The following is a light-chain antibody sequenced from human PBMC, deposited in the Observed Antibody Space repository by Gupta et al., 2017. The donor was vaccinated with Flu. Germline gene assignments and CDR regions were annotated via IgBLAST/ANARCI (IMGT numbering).Light chain of an antibody. J-gene: IGLJ3*02. Sequence: VTISCTGTSSDVGDNNYVSWYQQHPGKPPKLIIYEVSKRPAGVPDRFSGSKSGNTASLTVSGRKAEEEADYHCSSYTGGNKLVFGGGIKLTVL. V-gene: IGLV2-8*01. CDR3: SSYTGGNKLV. CDR2: EVS. CDR1: SSDVGDNNY.